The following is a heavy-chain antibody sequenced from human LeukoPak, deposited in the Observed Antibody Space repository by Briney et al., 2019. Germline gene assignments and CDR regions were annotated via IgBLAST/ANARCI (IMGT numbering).Heavy chain of an antibody. Sequence: ASVKVSCKASGGTFSSYAISWVRQAPGQGLEWMGGIIPIFGTANYAQKFQGRVKITGDESTSTAYMELSSLRSEDTAVYYCAGGVVVVAATPLGYYYGMDVWGKRTTVTVSS. CDR2: IIPIFGTA. CDR3: AGGVVVVAATPLGYYYGMDV. D-gene: IGHD2-15*01. J-gene: IGHJ6*04. CDR1: GGTFSSYA. V-gene: IGHV1-69*01.